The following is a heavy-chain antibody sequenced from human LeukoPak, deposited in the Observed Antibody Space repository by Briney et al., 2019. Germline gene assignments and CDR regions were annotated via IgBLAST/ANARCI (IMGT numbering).Heavy chain of an antibody. CDR1: GGSFSGYY. CDR3: ATLRILYSGGWSGRGYYYYGMDV. V-gene: IGHV4-34*01. J-gene: IGHJ6*02. CDR2: INHSGST. D-gene: IGHD6-19*01. Sequence: PSETLSLTCAVYGGSFSGYYWSWIRQPPGKGLEWIGEINHSGSTNYNPSLKSRVTISVDTSKNQFSLKLSSVTAADTAVYYCATLRILYSGGWSGRGYYYYGMDVWGQGTTVTVSS.